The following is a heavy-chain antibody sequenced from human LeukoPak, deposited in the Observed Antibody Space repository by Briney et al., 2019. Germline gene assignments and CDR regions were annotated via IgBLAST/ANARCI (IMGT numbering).Heavy chain of an antibody. J-gene: IGHJ4*02. Sequence: ASVKVSCKASGYTFTSYGISWVRQAPGQGLEWMGWINPNSGGTNYAQKFQGRVTMTRDTSISTAYMELSRLRSDDTAVYYCARTDPLWFGELLHGDYWGQGTLVTVSS. CDR3: ARTDPLWFGELLHGDY. CDR2: INPNSGGT. V-gene: IGHV1-2*02. D-gene: IGHD3-10*01. CDR1: GYTFTSYG.